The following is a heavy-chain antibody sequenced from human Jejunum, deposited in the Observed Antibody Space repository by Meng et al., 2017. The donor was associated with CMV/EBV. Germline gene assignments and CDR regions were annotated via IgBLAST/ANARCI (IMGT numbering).Heavy chain of an antibody. CDR3: AKSLVDTAMDLDE. Sequence: ASGFTFSSFAMTWVGQAPGKGLEWVSTIDSSDRTYYADSVRGRFTISRDNSMNTLHLQMNSLRAEDTAVYYCAKSLVDTAMDLDEWSQETLVTVSS. V-gene: IGHV3-23*01. J-gene: IGHJ4*02. CDR2: IDSSDRT. D-gene: IGHD5-18*01. CDR1: GFTFSSFA.